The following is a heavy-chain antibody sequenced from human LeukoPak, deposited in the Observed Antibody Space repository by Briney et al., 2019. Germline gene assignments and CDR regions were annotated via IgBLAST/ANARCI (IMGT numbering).Heavy chain of an antibody. CDR1: GYTFTRHY. D-gene: IGHD6-13*01. Sequence: GASVQVSCKASGYTFTRHYFHWLRQAPGQGLEWMGWINPNSGDTNFAQKFQGRVTMTRATSTSTVYMELTSLRSDDTALYYWMRGGGNSWFDYWGQGTLVSVSS. CDR3: MRGGGNSWFDY. CDR2: INPNSGDT. V-gene: IGHV1-2*02. J-gene: IGHJ4*02.